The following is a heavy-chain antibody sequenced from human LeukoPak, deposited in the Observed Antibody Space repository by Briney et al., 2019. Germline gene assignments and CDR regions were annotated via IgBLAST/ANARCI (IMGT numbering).Heavy chain of an antibody. D-gene: IGHD4-17*01. Sequence: PSETLSLTCTVSGGSISSYYRSWIRQPPGKGLEWIGYIYYSGSTNYNPSLKSRVTMSVDTSKNQFSLKLSSVTAADTAVYYCARSGGSTVTTRYFDLWGRGTLVTVSS. V-gene: IGHV4-59*08. CDR2: IYYSGST. J-gene: IGHJ2*01. CDR1: GGSISSYY. CDR3: ARSGGSTVTTRYFDL.